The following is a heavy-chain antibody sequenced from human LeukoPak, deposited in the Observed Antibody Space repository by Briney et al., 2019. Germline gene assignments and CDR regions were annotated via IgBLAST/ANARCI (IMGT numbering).Heavy chain of an antibody. V-gene: IGHV4-38-2*02. D-gene: IGHD2-2*01. J-gene: IGHJ5*02. Sequence: SETLSLTCAVSGYSISSGYYWGWIRQPPGKGLEWIGSIYHSGSTYYNPSLKSRVTISVDTSKNQFSLKLSSVTAADTAVYYCARDQRGRYCSSTSCDNWFDPWGQGTLVTASS. CDR2: IYHSGST. CDR3: ARDQRGRYCSSTSCDNWFDP. CDR1: GYSISSGYY.